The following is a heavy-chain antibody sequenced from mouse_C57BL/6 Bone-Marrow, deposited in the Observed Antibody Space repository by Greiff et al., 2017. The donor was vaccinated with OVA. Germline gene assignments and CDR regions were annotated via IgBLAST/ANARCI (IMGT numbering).Heavy chain of an antibody. D-gene: IGHD1-1*01. J-gene: IGHJ2*01. CDR2: ISYDGSN. V-gene: IGHV3-6*01. CDR3: ARDGPFYYGSSYDY. CDR1: GYSITSGYS. Sequence: EVHLVESGPGLVKPSQSLSLTCSVTGYSITSGYSWNWIRQFPGNKLEWMGYISYDGSNNYNPSLKNRISITRDTSKNQFFLKLNSVTTEDTATYYCARDGPFYYGSSYDYWGQGTTLTVSS.